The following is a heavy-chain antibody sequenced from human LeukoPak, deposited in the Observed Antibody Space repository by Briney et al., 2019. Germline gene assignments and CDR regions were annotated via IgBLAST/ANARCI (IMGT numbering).Heavy chain of an antibody. D-gene: IGHD1-26*01. CDR1: RGSISSSSYY. Sequence: KASETLSLTCTVSRGSISSSSYYWSWIRLPAGKGLEWIGRIYTSGTTNSNTSFRSRVTMSVDTSNNHFSLKLTSVTPTKTAGYYCARGRGHVGATNWFDPWGQGTLVTVSS. CDR2: IYTSGTT. V-gene: IGHV4-61*02. J-gene: IGHJ5*02. CDR3: ARGRGHVGATNWFDP.